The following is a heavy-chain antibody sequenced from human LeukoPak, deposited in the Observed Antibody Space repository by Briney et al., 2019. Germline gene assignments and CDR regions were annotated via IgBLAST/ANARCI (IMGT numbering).Heavy chain of an antibody. D-gene: IGHD1-26*01. V-gene: IGHV6-1*01. Sequence: SQTLSLTCAISGDSISRNTITWNWIRQSPSRGLEWLGRTYYRSKWSSGYAESVKSRLTVSPDTSKNQFSLQLRSVTPEDTAVYYCARSQTGGTFDYWGQGALVTVSS. CDR1: GDSISRNTIT. CDR3: ARSQTGGTFDY. J-gene: IGHJ4*02. CDR2: TYYRSKWSS.